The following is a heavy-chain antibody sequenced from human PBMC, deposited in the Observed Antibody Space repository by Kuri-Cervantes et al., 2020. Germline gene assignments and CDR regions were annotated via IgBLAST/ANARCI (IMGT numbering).Heavy chain of an antibody. CDR2: IYHSGST. Sequence: GSLRLSCAVSGYSISSGYYWGWIRQPPGKGLEWIGSIYHSGSTYYNPSLKSRVTISVDTSKNQFSLKLSSVTAADTAVYYCARQEDPMTTVTWYNWFDPWGQGTLVTVSS. V-gene: IGHV4-38-2*01. J-gene: IGHJ5*02. CDR1: GYSISSGYY. D-gene: IGHD4-11*01. CDR3: ARQEDPMTTVTWYNWFDP.